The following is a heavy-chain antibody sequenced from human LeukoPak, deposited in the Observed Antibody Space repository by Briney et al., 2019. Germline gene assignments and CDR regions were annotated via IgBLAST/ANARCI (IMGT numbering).Heavy chain of an antibody. D-gene: IGHD4-17*01. V-gene: IGHV3-21*01. CDR2: ISSSSSYI. J-gene: IGHJ4*02. CDR1: GFTFSSYS. Sequence: GGSLRLSCAASGFTFSSYSMNWVRQTPGKGLEWVSFISSSSSYIYYADSVKGRFTISRDNARNSLYLQMNSLRAEDTAVYYCARDKYGDQYYFDYWGQGTLVTVSS. CDR3: ARDKYGDQYYFDY.